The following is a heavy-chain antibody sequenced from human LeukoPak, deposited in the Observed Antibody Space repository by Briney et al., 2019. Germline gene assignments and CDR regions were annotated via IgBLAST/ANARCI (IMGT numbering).Heavy chain of an antibody. D-gene: IGHD3-10*01. CDR3: ARDGDQVRGAEYYYYGMDV. J-gene: IGHJ6*04. Sequence: SVTVSYKASGGTFSNYAISWVRQAPGQGLEWMGGIIPIFGTANYAQKFQGRVTITADKSTSTAYMELSSLRSEDTAVYYCARDGDQVRGAEYYYYGMDVWGKGTTVTVSS. CDR1: GGTFSNYA. V-gene: IGHV1-69*06. CDR2: IIPIFGTA.